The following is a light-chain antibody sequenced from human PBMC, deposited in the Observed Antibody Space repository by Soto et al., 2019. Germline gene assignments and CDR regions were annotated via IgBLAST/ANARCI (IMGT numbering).Light chain of an antibody. CDR2: VDSDGSH. Sequence: QLVLTQSPSASASLGASVNLTCTLSSGHTSYAIAWHQQQPEKGPRYLMKVDSDGSHRRGDGIPDRFSGSRSGAERYLTISSLQSEDEADYYCRTWGTDITWVFGGGTKLTVL. CDR3: RTWGTDITWV. CDR1: SGHTSYA. V-gene: IGLV4-69*01. J-gene: IGLJ3*02.